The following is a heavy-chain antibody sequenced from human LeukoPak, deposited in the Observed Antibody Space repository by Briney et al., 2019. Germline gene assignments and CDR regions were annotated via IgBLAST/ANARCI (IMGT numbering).Heavy chain of an antibody. V-gene: IGHV1-2*02. J-gene: IGHJ4*02. CDR1: GYTFTDYY. D-gene: IGHD1-26*01. CDR3: ARDEYSGSYLPFDY. CDR2: INPNSGGT. Sequence: ASVKVSCKASGYTFTDYYMHWVRQAPGQGLEWMGWINPNSGGTNYAQKFQGRVTMTRDTSISTAYMELSRLRSDDTAVYYCARDEYSGSYLPFDYWGQGTLVTVSS.